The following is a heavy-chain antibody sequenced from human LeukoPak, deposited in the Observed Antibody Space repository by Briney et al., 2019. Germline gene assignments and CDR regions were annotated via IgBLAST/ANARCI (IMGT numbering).Heavy chain of an antibody. Sequence: GASVKVSCKASGYFFSSYGFSWVRQAPGQGLEWMGWISAYDGNTNYAQKIQGRVTMATDTSTSTAYMELRSLRSDDSAVYFCARIAEQLLQYYFDYWGQGTLVTVSS. CDR3: ARIAEQLLQYYFDY. CDR2: ISAYDGNT. J-gene: IGHJ4*02. D-gene: IGHD6-6*01. CDR1: GYFFSSYG. V-gene: IGHV1-18*01.